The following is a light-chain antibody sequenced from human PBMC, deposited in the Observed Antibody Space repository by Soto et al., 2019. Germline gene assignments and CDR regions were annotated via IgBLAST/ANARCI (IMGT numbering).Light chain of an antibody. J-gene: IGKJ1*01. CDR2: KPS. V-gene: IGKV1-5*03. CDR3: QPYNGYVSWT. Sequence: DIQMTQSPSNLSASVGDRVTITCRASQSIVGWLAWYQQKPGKAPKLLIYKPSTLESGVPSRFSGSASGTEFTLTISSLQPDDFATYYCQPYNGYVSWTFGQGTKVDIK. CDR1: QSIVGW.